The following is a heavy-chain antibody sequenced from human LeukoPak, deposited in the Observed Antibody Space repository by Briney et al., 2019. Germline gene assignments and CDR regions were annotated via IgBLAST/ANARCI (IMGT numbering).Heavy chain of an antibody. CDR2: ISSDGTNK. Sequence: QPGASLRLSCAASGFTFTSYALDWVRQAPGKGLDWVAVISSDGTNKHYADSVKGRFTISRDNSKNTLSLQMNSLRPEDTAVYFCAKDQAAFGDYDFDYWGQGTLVTVSP. CDR3: AKDQAAFGDYDFDY. D-gene: IGHD4-17*01. CDR1: GFTFTSYA. V-gene: IGHV3-30*18. J-gene: IGHJ4*02.